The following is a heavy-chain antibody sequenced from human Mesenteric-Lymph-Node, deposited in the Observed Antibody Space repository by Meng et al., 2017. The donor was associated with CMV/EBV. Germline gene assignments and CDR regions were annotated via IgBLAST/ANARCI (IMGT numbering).Heavy chain of an antibody. CDR1: GYTFTSYY. CDR3: AKDTGVTIFGVVIKSAWFDP. Sequence: ASVKVSCKASGYTFTSYYMHWVRQAPGQGLEWMGWINPNSGDTNYAQKFQGRVTMTRDTSISTVNMELSTLKSDDTAVYYCAKDTGVTIFGVVIKSAWFDPWGQGTLVTVSS. CDR2: INPNSGDT. D-gene: IGHD3-3*01. J-gene: IGHJ5*02. V-gene: IGHV1-2*02.